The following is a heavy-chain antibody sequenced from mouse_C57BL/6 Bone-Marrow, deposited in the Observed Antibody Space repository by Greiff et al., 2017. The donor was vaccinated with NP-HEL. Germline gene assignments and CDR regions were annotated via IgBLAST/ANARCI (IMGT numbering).Heavy chain of an antibody. CDR3: ARIYGYYWYFDV. Sequence: VQLQQSGPELVKPGASVKISCKASGYSFTGYYMNWVKQSPEKSLEWIGEINPSTGGTTYNQKFKAAATLTVDKSSSTAYMQLKSLTSEDSAVYYCARIYGYYWYFDVWGTGTTVTVSS. CDR1: GYSFTGYY. D-gene: IGHD2-2*01. V-gene: IGHV1-42*01. J-gene: IGHJ1*03. CDR2: INPSTGGT.